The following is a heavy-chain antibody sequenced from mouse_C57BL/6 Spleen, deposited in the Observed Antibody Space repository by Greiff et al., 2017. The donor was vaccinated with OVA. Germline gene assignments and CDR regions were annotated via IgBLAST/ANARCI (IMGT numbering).Heavy chain of an antibody. CDR3: ASELGHFDY. CDR1: GFTFSSYA. Sequence: EVKLMESGGGLVKPGGSLKLSCAASGFTFSSYAMSWVRQTPEKRLEWVATISDGGSYTYYPDNVKGRFTISRDNAKNNLYLQMSHLKSEDTAMYYCASELGHFDYWGQGTTLTVSS. D-gene: IGHD4-1*01. V-gene: IGHV5-4*03. J-gene: IGHJ2*01. CDR2: ISDGGSYT.